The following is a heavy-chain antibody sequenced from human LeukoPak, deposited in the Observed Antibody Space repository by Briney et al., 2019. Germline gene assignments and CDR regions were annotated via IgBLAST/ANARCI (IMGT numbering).Heavy chain of an antibody. J-gene: IGHJ4*02. CDR2: IYYSGST. CDR1: GGSISSSSYY. CDR3: AKIYCSDITCYLDF. D-gene: IGHD2-15*01. Sequence: SETLSLTCTVSGGSISSSSYYWGWIRQPPGKGLEWIGSIYYSGSTYYNPSLMRRVTISVDKSKNQFSLRLTSVTAADTAVYHCAKIYCSDITCYLDFWGQGTLVTVSS. V-gene: IGHV4-39*07.